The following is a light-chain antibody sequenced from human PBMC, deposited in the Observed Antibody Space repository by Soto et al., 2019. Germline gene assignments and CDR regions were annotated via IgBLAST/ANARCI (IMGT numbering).Light chain of an antibody. V-gene: IGLV2-11*01. CDR2: DVS. CDR1: SSDVGGYNY. J-gene: IGLJ1*01. Sequence: QSALTQPRSVSGSPGQSVTISCTGTSSDVGGYNYVSWYQQHPGKAPKLMIYDVSKRPSGVPDRFSGSKSGNTASLTISGLQAEDEADYYCCSYAASSTFVCGTGTKLTVL. CDR3: CSYAASSTFV.